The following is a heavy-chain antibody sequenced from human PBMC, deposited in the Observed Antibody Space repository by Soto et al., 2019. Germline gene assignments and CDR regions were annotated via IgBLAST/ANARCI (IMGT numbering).Heavy chain of an antibody. Sequence: QITLKESGPTLVKPTQTLTLTCTFSGFSLSTSGVGVGWIRQPPGKALEWLALIYWDDDKRYSPSLKSRLTITKDTAKSHVVLTMTNMDPVDTATYYCAHTLQWFGEHNGFDPWGQGTLVSVSS. J-gene: IGHJ5*02. V-gene: IGHV2-5*02. D-gene: IGHD3-10*01. CDR3: AHTLQWFGEHNGFDP. CDR2: IYWDDDK. CDR1: GFSLSTSGVG.